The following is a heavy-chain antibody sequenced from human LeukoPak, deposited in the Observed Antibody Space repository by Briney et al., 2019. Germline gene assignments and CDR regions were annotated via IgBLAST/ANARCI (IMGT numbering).Heavy chain of an antibody. CDR3: AKDSHPLSSSSWFFES. CDR1: GFIFKNYV. D-gene: IGHD6-13*01. CDR2: LSATGDIT. V-gene: IGHV3-23*01. Sequence: GGSLRLSCAGSGFIFKNYVMTWVRQAPGKELDCVSSLSATGDITYYADSVKGRFTVSRDNSNGTVFLQMNSLRAEDTAVYYCAKDSHPLSSSSWFFESWGQGTLVTVSS. J-gene: IGHJ4*02.